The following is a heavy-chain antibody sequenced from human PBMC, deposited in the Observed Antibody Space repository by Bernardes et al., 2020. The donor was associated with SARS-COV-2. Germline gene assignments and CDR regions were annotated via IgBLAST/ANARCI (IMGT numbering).Heavy chain of an antibody. J-gene: IGHJ4*02. V-gene: IGHV3-7*04. CDR3: ARTGDAV. Sequence: GGSLRLSCAASGFTFSRYWMVWVRQAPGKGLEWVANINQDGSAKYYVDSVKGRFTISRDNAKNSLYLQMNSLRGEDTAVYYGARTGDAVWGQGTLFTVSS. D-gene: IGHD2-2*01. CDR1: GFTFSRYW. CDR2: INQDGSAK.